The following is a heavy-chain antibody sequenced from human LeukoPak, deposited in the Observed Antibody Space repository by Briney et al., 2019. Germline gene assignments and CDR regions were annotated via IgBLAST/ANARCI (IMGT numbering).Heavy chain of an antibody. CDR1: GFTFDNHA. CDR3: AKDLSYNWNYFDL. Sequence: PGGSLRLSCAASGFTFDNHALHWVRQAPRKGLEWVSGINNGGGSTYYADSVKGRFTISRDNSKNTLYLQMSNLRADDTAVYYCAKDLSYNWNYFDLWGQGTLVTVPS. CDR2: INNGGGST. D-gene: IGHD1-20*01. V-gene: IGHV3-23*01. J-gene: IGHJ4*02.